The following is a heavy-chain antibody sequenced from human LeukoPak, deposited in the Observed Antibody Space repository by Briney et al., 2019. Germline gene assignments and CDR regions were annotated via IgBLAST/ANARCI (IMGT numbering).Heavy chain of an antibody. D-gene: IGHD3-9*01. CDR1: GGSFSGYY. Sequence: SETLSLTCAVYGGSFSGYYWSWIRQPPGKGLEWIGEINHSGSTNYNPPLKSRVTISVDTSKNQFSLKLSSVTAADTAVYYCARGAPYYDILTGYYRSHWFDPWGQGTLVTVSS. J-gene: IGHJ5*02. CDR3: ARGAPYYDILTGYYRSHWFDP. V-gene: IGHV4-34*01. CDR2: INHSGST.